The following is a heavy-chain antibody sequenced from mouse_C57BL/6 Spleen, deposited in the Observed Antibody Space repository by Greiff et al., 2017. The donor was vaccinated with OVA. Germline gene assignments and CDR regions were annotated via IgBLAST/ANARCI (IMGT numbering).Heavy chain of an antibody. J-gene: IGHJ2*01. Sequence: EVQLQEPGGDLVKPGGSLKLSCAASGFTFSSYGMSWVRQTPDKRLEWVATISSGGSYTYYPDSVKGRFTISRDNAKNTLYLQMSSLKSEDTAMYYCARYEYDDYFDYWGQGTTLTVSS. CDR3: ARYEYDDYFDY. V-gene: IGHV5-6*01. CDR1: GFTFSSYG. D-gene: IGHD2-14*01. CDR2: ISSGGSYT.